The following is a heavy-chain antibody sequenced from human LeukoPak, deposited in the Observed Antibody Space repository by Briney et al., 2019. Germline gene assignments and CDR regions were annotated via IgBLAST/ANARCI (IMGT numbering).Heavy chain of an antibody. Sequence: QTGGSLRLSCAASGFPFSDSVMHLVRQAPGKGLEWVSVIRYDGNNKYYVDSVKGRFTISRDDSKNIVYLQMNNLRSEDTAVYFCATERPGSRTLDSWGQGTLVTVSS. J-gene: IGHJ4*02. CDR2: IRYDGNNK. CDR1: GFPFSDSV. D-gene: IGHD1-14*01. V-gene: IGHV3-30*02. CDR3: ATERPGSRTLDS.